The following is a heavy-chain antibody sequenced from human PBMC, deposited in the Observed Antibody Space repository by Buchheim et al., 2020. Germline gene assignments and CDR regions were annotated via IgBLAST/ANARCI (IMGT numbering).Heavy chain of an antibody. D-gene: IGHD3-10*01. J-gene: IGHJ6*02. V-gene: IGHV1-8*01. Sequence: QVQLVQSGAEVKKPGASVKVSCKTSGYPFTSYDINWVRQASGQGLECLGWMNPNNGLTGYAPRFQGRVTMTWDTSISTAYLELRGLTSKDTAIYYCTGTMVQRHPAMDVWGRGTT. CDR1: GYPFTSYD. CDR3: TGTMVQRHPAMDV. CDR2: MNPNNGLT.